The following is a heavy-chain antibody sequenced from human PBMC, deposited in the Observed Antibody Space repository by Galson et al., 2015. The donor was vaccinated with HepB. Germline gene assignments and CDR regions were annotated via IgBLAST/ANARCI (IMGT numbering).Heavy chain of an antibody. J-gene: IGHJ4*02. CDR3: AREGPTDYGYYVAY. Sequence: SLRLSCAASGFAFSSYAMSWVRQAPGKGLEWVAAISSSSSFIYYADSVKGRFTISRDNSKNTLYLQVNSLRAEDTAVYYCAREGPTDYGYYVAYWGQGTLVTVSS. CDR2: ISSSSSFI. V-gene: IGHV3-23*01. D-gene: IGHD4-17*01. CDR1: GFAFSSYA.